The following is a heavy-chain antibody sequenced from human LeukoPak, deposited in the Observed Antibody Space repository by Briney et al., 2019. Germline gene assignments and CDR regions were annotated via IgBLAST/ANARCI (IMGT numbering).Heavy chain of an antibody. Sequence: PSQTLSLTCTVSVGSISSGDYYCSWIRQPPGKGLEWIGYIYYSGSTYYNPSLNSRVTISVDTSKNQFSLKLSSVTAADTGVYYCARPNRSSWFFDLWGRGTLVTVSS. CDR3: ARPNRSSWFFDL. J-gene: IGHJ2*01. CDR2: IYYSGST. D-gene: IGHD6-13*01. V-gene: IGHV4-30-4*01. CDR1: VGSISSGDYY.